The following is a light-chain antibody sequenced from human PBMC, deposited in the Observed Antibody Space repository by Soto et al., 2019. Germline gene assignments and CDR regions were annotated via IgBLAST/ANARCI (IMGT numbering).Light chain of an antibody. Sequence: QSVLTQPPSVSAAPGQTVTISCSGTSSNIGNNYVSWYQQFPGTAPKLLIYEDNKRPSGIPDRFSGSKSGTSATLGITGLQTGDEADYYCGTWDSDLRVVLFGGGTQLTVL. CDR2: EDN. V-gene: IGLV1-51*02. CDR1: SSNIGNNY. CDR3: GTWDSDLRVVL. J-gene: IGLJ2*01.